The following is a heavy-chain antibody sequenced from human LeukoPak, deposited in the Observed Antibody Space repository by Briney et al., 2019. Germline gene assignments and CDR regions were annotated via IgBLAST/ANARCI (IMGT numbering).Heavy chain of an antibody. V-gene: IGHV1-46*01. CDR2: INPSGGST. CDR3: ARAPAVLLWFGAPPDY. CDR1: GYTFTSYY. J-gene: IGHJ4*02. Sequence: ASVKVSCKASGYTFTSYYMHWVRQAPGQGLEWMGIINPSGGSTSYAQKFQGRVTMTRDTSTSTVHMELSSLRSEDTAVYYCARAPAVLLWFGAPPDYWGQGTLVTVSS. D-gene: IGHD3-10*01.